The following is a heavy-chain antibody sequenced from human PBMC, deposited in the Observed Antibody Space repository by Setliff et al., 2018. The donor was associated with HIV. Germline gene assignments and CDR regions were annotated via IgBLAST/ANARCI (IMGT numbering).Heavy chain of an antibody. CDR1: GYSFPNDW. V-gene: IGHV5-51*01. D-gene: IGHD3-9*01. J-gene: IGHJ6*03. CDR2: IFPGDSET. CDR3: TRHPLRPGIAGYFYFVDV. Sequence: PGESLKISCKDSGYSFPNDWIGWVRQMPGKGLEWVAIIFPGDSETRYSPSFEGQVTISADRSINTVYLQWSSLRASDTAIYYCTRHPLRPGIAGYFYFVDVWGKGTTVTVSS.